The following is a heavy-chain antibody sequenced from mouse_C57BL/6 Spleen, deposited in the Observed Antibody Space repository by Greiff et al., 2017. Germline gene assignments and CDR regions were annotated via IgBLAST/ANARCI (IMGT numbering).Heavy chain of an antibody. CDR1: GYTFTGYW. Sequence: VQLVESGAELMKPGASVKLSCKATGYTFTGYWIEWVKQRPGHGLEWIGEILPGSGSTNHNEKFKGKATFTADTSSNTAYMQLSSLTTEDSAIYYCARRGYGVYYFDYWGQGTTLTVSS. CDR3: ARRGYGVYYFDY. V-gene: IGHV1-9*01. D-gene: IGHD1-1*02. CDR2: ILPGSGST. J-gene: IGHJ2*01.